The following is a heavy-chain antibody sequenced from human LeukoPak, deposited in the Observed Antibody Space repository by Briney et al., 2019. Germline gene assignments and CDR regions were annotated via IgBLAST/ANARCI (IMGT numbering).Heavy chain of an antibody. J-gene: IGHJ4*02. CDR1: GGSISSSSYY. Sequence: SETLSLTCTVSGGSISSSSYYWGWIRQPPGKGLEWMGSIYYSGSTYYNPSLKSRLTISVDTSKNQFSLKLSSVTAADTAVYYCARDLITMVRGVTPYFDYWGQGTLVTVSS. CDR2: IYYSGST. V-gene: IGHV4-39*07. D-gene: IGHD3-10*01. CDR3: ARDLITMVRGVTPYFDY.